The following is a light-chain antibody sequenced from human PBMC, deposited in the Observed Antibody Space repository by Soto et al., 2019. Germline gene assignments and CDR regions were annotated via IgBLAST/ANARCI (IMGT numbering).Light chain of an antibody. CDR3: QAYDNSLSGYV. V-gene: IGLV1-40*01. Sequence: QSVLTQPPSVSGAPGQRVTISCTGSSSNVGAGYDVHWYQHLPGTGPKLLIYANNNRPAGVPDRFSGSKSGTSASLAITGLQAEDEADYYCQAYDNSLSGYVLGTGTKVTVL. CDR2: ANN. J-gene: IGLJ1*01. CDR1: SSNVGAGYD.